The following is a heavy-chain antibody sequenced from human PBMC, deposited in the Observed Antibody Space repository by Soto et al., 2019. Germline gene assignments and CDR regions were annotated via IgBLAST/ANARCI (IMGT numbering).Heavy chain of an antibody. CDR3: ARSATGIVLMVYTTRYYYGMDV. V-gene: IGHV1-69*06. D-gene: IGHD2-8*01. J-gene: IGHJ6*02. CDR1: GGTFSSYA. CDR2: IIPIFGTA. Sequence: QVQLVQSGAEVKKPGSSVKVSCKASGGTFSSYANSWVRQAPGQGLEWMGGIIPIFGTANYAQKFQGRVTITADKSTSTAYMELSSLRSEDTAVYYCARSATGIVLMVYTTRYYYGMDVWGQGTTVTVSS.